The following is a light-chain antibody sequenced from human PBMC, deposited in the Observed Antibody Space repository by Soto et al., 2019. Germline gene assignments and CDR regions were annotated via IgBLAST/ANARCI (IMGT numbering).Light chain of an antibody. CDR2: LGS. Sequence: DIVMTQSPLSLPVTPGEPASISCRSSQSLLHSNGYNYLDWYLQRPGQSPQLLIYLGSDRASGVPDRFSGSGSGTKFTLKISRVEAEDFGVYYCIQALQTPRTFGQGTKV. J-gene: IGKJ1*01. CDR1: QSLLHSNGYNY. CDR3: IQALQTPRT. V-gene: IGKV2-28*01.